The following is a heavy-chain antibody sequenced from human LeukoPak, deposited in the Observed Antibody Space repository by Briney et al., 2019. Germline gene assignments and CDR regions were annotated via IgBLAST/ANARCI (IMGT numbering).Heavy chain of an antibody. CDR2: INHSGRT. D-gene: IGHD5-24*01. CDR1: GGSFSGYY. Sequence: SETLSLTCAVYGGSFSGYYWSWIRQPPGKGLEWIGEINHSGRTNYNPSLKSRVTISVDTSNNQFSLKLSSVTAADTAVYYCARGRRWLQYQCYFDYWGQGTLVTVSS. J-gene: IGHJ4*02. V-gene: IGHV4-34*01. CDR3: ARGRRWLQYQCYFDY.